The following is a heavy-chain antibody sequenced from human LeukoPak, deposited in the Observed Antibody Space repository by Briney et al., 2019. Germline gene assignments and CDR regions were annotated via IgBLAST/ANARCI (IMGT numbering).Heavy chain of an antibody. CDR1: GFTFSSYS. J-gene: IGHJ3*02. Sequence: GGSLRLSCAASGFTFSSYSMNWVRQAPGKGLEWVSSISSSSSYIYYADSVKGRFTISRDNAKNSLYLQMNSLRAEDTAVYYCARDSRGGYGSASAFDIWGKGTMVTVSS. D-gene: IGHD5-12*01. CDR2: ISSSSSYI. V-gene: IGHV3-21*01. CDR3: ARDSRGGYGSASAFDI.